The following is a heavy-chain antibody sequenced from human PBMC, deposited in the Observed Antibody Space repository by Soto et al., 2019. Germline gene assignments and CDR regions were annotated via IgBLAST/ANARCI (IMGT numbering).Heavy chain of an antibody. D-gene: IGHD7-27*01. CDR3: ARTFNWGKPYYYYGMDV. Sequence: PGESLKISCKGSGYSFTSYWIGWVRQMPGKGLEWMGIIYPGDSDTRYSPSFQGQVTISADKSISTAYLQWSSLKASDTAMYYCARTFNWGKPYYYYGMDVWGQGTTVTVSS. J-gene: IGHJ6*02. CDR1: GYSFTSYW. V-gene: IGHV5-51*01. CDR2: IYPGDSDT.